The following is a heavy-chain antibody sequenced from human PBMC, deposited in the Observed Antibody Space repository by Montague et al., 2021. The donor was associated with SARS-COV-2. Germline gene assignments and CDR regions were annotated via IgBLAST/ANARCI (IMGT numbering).Heavy chain of an antibody. V-gene: IGHV4-59*01. D-gene: IGHD2-21*01. CDR3: ARVEGVIGGITHFDY. Sequence: SETLSLTCTVSGASMRSYYWTWVRQSPGTGLEWIGYTYYSGSTSYAPSLKSRLTMTVDMSANQVSLTLMSVTAADSAVYYCARVEGVIGGITHFDYWGQGFLVSVAS. CDR2: TYYSGST. CDR1: GASMRSYY. J-gene: IGHJ4*02.